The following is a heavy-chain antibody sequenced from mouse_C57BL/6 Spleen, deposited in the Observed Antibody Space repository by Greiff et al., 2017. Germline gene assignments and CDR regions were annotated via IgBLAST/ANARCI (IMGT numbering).Heavy chain of an antibody. V-gene: IGHV1-26*01. D-gene: IGHD2-2*01. CDR1: GYTFTDYY. J-gene: IGHJ2*01. CDR2: INPNNGGT. Sequence: VQLQQSGPELVKPGASVKISCKASGYTFTDYYMNWVKQSHGKSLEWIGDINPNNGGTSYNQKFKGKATLTVDKSSSTAYMELRSLTSEDSAVYYCARWGYDGTLFDYWGQGTTLTVSS. CDR3: ARWGYDGTLFDY.